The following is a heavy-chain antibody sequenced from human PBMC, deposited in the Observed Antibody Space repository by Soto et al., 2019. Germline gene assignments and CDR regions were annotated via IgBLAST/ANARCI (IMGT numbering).Heavy chain of an antibody. CDR1: GFTFTSYA. D-gene: IGHD3-16*02. J-gene: IGHJ3*02. CDR3: AKVGYDYIWGSYRGPDAFHI. Sequence: QPGGSLRLSCAASGFTFTSYAMTWVRQAPGKGLEWVSAISGGGGSTYYADSVKGRFTISRDNSKNTLYLQMNSLRAEDTAVYYCAKVGYDYIWGSYRGPDAFHIWGQGTMVTVSS. V-gene: IGHV3-23*01. CDR2: ISGGGGST.